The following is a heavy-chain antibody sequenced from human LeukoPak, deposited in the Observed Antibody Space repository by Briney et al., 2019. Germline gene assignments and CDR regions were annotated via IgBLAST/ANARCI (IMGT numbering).Heavy chain of an antibody. Sequence: PGRSLRLSCAASGFTFDDCAMQWVRQAPGKGLEWVSGISWNSGTIGYADSVKGRFTISRDNAKNSLYLQMNSLRAEDTALYYCARDSISSSGAFDIWGQGTMVTVFS. V-gene: IGHV3-9*01. CDR1: GFTFDDCA. CDR3: ARDSISSSGAFDI. CDR2: ISWNSGTI. J-gene: IGHJ3*02. D-gene: IGHD3-22*01.